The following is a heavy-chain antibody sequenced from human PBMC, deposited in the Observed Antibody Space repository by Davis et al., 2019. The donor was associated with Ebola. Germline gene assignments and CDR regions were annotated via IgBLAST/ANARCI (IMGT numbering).Heavy chain of an antibody. CDR1: GFIFSSYA. CDR2: ISVRSIT. V-gene: IGHV3-23*01. CDR3: EKVHPPTTVTTGWFDP. J-gene: IGHJ5*02. Sequence: GESLKISCAASGFIFSSYAMSWVRQAPGKGLEWVSSISVRSITYHADSVKGRFTITRNNSKNTLYMQRNSLRDEDTAVYYGEKVHPPTTVTTGWFDPWGKGTLVTVSS. D-gene: IGHD4-17*01.